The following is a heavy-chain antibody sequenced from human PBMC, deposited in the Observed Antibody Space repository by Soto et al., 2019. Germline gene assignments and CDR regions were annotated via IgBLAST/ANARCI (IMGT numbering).Heavy chain of an antibody. CDR1: GYSFTSCW. J-gene: IGHJ6*02. D-gene: IGHD6-19*01. CDR3: AIHCNIAVADQLADYSYYDGVDV. V-gene: IGHV5-51*01. CDR2: IYPGDSDS. Sequence: GESLKISCKGSGYSFTSCWIGWVRQMPGKGLEWMGIIYPGDSDSRYSPSFQGQVTISADQSISTAYPPWSSLKASDTAMYYCAIHCNIAVADQLADYSYYDGVDVWGQGTTVTVSS.